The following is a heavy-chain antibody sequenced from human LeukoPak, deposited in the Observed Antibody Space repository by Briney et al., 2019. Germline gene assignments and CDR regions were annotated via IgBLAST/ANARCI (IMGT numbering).Heavy chain of an antibody. J-gene: IGHJ4*02. D-gene: IGHD6-19*01. V-gene: IGHV5-51*01. CDR1: GYRFTSYW. CDR2: IYPGDSDT. Sequence: GESLKISCKGSGYRFTSYWIAWVRQMPGKGLEWMGSIYPGDSDTRYSPSFQGQVTISADKSITTAYLQWSSLKASDTAMYYCASPQVSGWNFDYWGQGTLVTVSS. CDR3: ASPQVSGWNFDY.